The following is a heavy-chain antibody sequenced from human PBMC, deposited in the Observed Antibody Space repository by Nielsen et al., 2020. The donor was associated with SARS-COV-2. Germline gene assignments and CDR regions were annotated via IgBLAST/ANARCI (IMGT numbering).Heavy chain of an antibody. CDR3: ARAAPGSSWYYYGMDV. Sequence: ASVKVSCKASGYTFTSYAMNWVRQAPGQGLEWMGWINTNTGNPTYAQGFTGRFVFSLDTSVSTAYLQISSLRAEDTAVYYCARAAPGSSWYYYGMDVWGQGTTVTVSS. CDR2: INTNTGNP. J-gene: IGHJ6*02. D-gene: IGHD6-13*01. V-gene: IGHV7-4-1*02. CDR1: GYTFTSYA.